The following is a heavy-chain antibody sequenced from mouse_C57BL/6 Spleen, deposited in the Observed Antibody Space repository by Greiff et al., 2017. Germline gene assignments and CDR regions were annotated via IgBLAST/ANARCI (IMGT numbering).Heavy chain of an antibody. D-gene: IGHD5-1*01. Sequence: QVQLQQPGAELVRPGSSVKLSCKASGYTFTSYWMHWVKQRPIQGLEWIGNIDPSDSETHYNQKFKDKATLTVDKSSSTAYMQLSSRTSEDSAVYYCARYEDLYGGAYWGQGTLVTVSA. J-gene: IGHJ3*01. CDR3: ARYEDLYGGAY. V-gene: IGHV1-52*01. CDR2: IDPSDSET. CDR1: GYTFTSYW.